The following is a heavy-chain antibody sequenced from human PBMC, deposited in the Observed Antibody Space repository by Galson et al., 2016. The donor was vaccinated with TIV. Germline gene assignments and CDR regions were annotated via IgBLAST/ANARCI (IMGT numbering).Heavy chain of an antibody. J-gene: IGHJ6*02. CDR3: ARQAGRGYGMDV. CDR2: IDPDDSET. CDR1: GYTFSAWW. Sequence: QSGAEVTKPGEALKISCKGSGYTFSAWWIAWVRQMPGKGLECMGKIDPDDSETRYSPSFQGQVTISVDKSTGTAYLQWRSLKASDTARYYCARQAGRGYGMDVWGHGTTVTVS. D-gene: IGHD3-3*01. V-gene: IGHV5-51*01.